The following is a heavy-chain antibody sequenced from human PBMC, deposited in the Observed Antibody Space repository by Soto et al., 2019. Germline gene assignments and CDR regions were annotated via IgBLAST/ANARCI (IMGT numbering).Heavy chain of an antibody. J-gene: IGHJ6*03. CDR3: AKINVYYMDV. V-gene: IGHV4-39*01. CDR2: IYYSGST. Sequence: PSETLSLTCTVSCGSISSSSYYWGWIRQPPGKRLEWIGSIYYSGSTYYNPSLKSRVTISVDTSKNQFSLKLSSVTAADTAVYYCAKINVYYMDVWGKGTTVTVSS. CDR1: CGSISSSSYY.